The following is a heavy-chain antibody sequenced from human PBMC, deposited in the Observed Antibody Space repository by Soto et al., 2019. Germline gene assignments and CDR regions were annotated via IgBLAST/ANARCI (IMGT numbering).Heavy chain of an antibody. CDR3: AKGLETYYDFWSGYTTDIDY. CDR2: ISGSGGST. Sequence: GGSLRLSCAASGFTFSSYAMSWVRQAPGKGLEWVSAISGSGGSTYYADSVKGRFTISRDNSKNTLYLQMNSLRAEDTAVYYCAKGLETYYDFWSGYTTDIDYWGQGTLVTVSS. D-gene: IGHD3-3*01. V-gene: IGHV3-23*01. J-gene: IGHJ4*02. CDR1: GFTFSSYA.